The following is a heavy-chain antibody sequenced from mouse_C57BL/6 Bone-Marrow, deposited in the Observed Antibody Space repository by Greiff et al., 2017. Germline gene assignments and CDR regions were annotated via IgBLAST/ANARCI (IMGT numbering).Heavy chain of an antibody. CDR1: GFSFTSYG. CDR2: IWSGGST. J-gene: IGHJ2*01. V-gene: IGHV2-2*01. Sequence: VQLQESGPGLVQPSQSLSITCTVSGFSFTSYGVHWVRQSPGKGLEWLGVIWSGGSTDYNAAFISRLSISTDNSTSQVFFKMNSLQADDTAIYYCAREDYDAYYFDYWGQGTTLTVSS. D-gene: IGHD2-4*01. CDR3: AREDYDAYYFDY.